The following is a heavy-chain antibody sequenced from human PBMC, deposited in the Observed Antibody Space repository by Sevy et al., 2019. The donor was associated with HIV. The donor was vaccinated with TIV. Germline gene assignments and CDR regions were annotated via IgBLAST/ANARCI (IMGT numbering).Heavy chain of an antibody. Sequence: GGSLRLSCAASGFTFSSYSMNRVRQAPGKGLEWVSSISSSSSYIYYADSVKGRFTISRDNAKNSLYLQMNSLRAEDTAVYYCASVGYCSSTSCSQHYGMDVWGQGTTVTVSS. D-gene: IGHD2-2*01. V-gene: IGHV3-21*01. J-gene: IGHJ6*02. CDR3: ASVGYCSSTSCSQHYGMDV. CDR2: ISSSSSYI. CDR1: GFTFSSYS.